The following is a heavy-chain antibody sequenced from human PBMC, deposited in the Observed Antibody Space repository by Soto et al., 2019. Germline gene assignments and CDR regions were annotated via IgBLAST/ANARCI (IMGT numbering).Heavy chain of an antibody. Sequence: QVQLVESGGGLVKPGGSLRLSCAASGFTFSDYYMSWIRQAPGKGLEWVSYISSSGSTIYYADSVKGRFTISRDNAKNSLYLQWTGWGAGARAVNYCRGDDSGASASWGRGTRVTVSS. V-gene: IGHV3-11*01. J-gene: IGHJ4*02. CDR2: ISSSGSTI. CDR3: RGDDSGASAS. CDR1: GFTFSDYY. D-gene: IGHD2-21*02.